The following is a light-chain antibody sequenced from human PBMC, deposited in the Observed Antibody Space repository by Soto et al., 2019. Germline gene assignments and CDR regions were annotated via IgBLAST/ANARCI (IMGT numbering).Light chain of an antibody. V-gene: IGKV1-5*03. CDR1: QSIGSW. CDR3: QQCYSYYAWT. CDR2: KAS. J-gene: IGKJ1*01. Sequence: EIQGTQSPSTLSASVGDRVSITCRARQSIGSWLAWYQQKPGKAPKLLISKASSLESGVPSRFSASGSGTEFTLTISSLQPDDFATYYCQQCYSYYAWTFGQGTKVDIK.